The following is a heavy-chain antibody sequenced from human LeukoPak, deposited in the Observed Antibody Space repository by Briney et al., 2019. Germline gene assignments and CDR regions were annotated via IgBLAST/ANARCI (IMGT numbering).Heavy chain of an antibody. CDR1: GGSISSGGYS. V-gene: IGHV4-30-2*01. CDR2: IYHSGST. Sequence: TPQTLSLTCAVSGGSISSGGYSWSWIRQPPGKGLKWIGYIYHSGSTYYNPSLKSRVTISVDRSKNQFSLKLSSVTAADTAAYYCARGEAYGDFPYWGQGTLVTVSS. J-gene: IGHJ4*02. D-gene: IGHD4-17*01. CDR3: ARGEAYGDFPY.